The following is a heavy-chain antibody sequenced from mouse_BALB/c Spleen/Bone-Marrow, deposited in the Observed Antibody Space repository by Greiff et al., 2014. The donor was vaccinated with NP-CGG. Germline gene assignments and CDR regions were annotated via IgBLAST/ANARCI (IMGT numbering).Heavy chain of an antibody. D-gene: IGHD2-3*01. Sequence: QVQLKESGAELMKPGASVKISCKTTGYTFSGYWLEWVKQRPGHGLEWIGEILPGSTSTNYNEKFKDKATFTADTSSNTAYMQLSSLTSEDSAVYYCARDGYSSLAMDYWGQGTSVTVSS. CDR2: ILPGSTST. CDR3: ARDGYSSLAMDY. J-gene: IGHJ4*01. V-gene: IGHV1-9*01. CDR1: GYTFSGYW.